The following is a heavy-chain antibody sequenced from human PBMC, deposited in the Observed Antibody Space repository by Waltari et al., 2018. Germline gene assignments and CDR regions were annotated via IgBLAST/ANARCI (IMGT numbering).Heavy chain of an antibody. Sequence: EVQLEQSGAEVKKPGESLKISCNGSGYSFAKYWIGWVRQMPGKGLEWRGGINPVDTTTQYSLSFQGQVTNSAATSIRTAYLQWSSLKASDTAIYFCARQNIHSYGYGYFDFWGQGTLVTVSS. V-gene: IGHV5-51*01. CDR2: INPVDTTT. CDR1: GYSFAKYW. CDR3: ARQNIHSYGYGYFDF. D-gene: IGHD5-18*01. J-gene: IGHJ4*02.